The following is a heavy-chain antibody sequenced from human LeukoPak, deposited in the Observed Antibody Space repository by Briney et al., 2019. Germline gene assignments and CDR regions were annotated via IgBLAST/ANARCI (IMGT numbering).Heavy chain of an antibody. CDR2: INHSGST. D-gene: IGHD2-15*01. CDR1: GGSFSGYY. CDR3: ARGGRPARWWNY. Sequence: NPAETLSLTCAVSGGSFSGYYWTWIRQPPGKGLEWVGEINHSGSTNYNPSLKSRVTISVDTSKNQLSLHLSSVTAADTAVYYCARGGRPARWWNYWGQGTLVTVSS. J-gene: IGHJ4*02. V-gene: IGHV4-34*01.